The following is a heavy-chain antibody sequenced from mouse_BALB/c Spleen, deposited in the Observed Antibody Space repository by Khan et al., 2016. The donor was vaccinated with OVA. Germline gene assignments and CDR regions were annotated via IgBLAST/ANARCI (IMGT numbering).Heavy chain of an antibody. Sequence: QLQQSGAELARPGASVKMSCKASGYTFTSYTIHWIKLRPGQGLEWIGFINPSNGYTNYNQKFKDKATLTADKSSTTVYMQLSSLTSYDSAVYNCVRDGAYHRNDGWFAYWGQGTLVTVSA. J-gene: IGHJ3*01. CDR2: INPSNGYT. CDR1: GYTFTSYT. D-gene: IGHD2-14*01. CDR3: VRDGAYHRNDGWFAY. V-gene: IGHV1-4*01.